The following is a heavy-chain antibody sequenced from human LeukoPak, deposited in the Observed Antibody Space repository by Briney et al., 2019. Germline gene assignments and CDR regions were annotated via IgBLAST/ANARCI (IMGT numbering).Heavy chain of an antibody. CDR1: GYTFTGYY. D-gene: IGHD4-23*01. V-gene: IGHV1-2*02. CDR2: INPNSGGT. Sequence: ASVKVSCKPSGYTFTGYYLHWVRHAPGQGLEWMGWINPNSGGTNYAQKFQGRVTMTGDSSISTVFLELGRLRSDDTAMYYCAREGKRGAQDDVFHIWGQGTMVSVSS. CDR3: AREGKRGAQDDVFHI. J-gene: IGHJ3*02.